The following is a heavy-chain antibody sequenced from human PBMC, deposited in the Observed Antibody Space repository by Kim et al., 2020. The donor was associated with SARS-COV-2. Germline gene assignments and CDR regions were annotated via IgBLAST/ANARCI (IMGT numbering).Heavy chain of an antibody. D-gene: IGHD3-9*01. V-gene: IGHV4-59*08. J-gene: IGHJ4*02. CDR2: IYYSGST. CDR3: ARAILTGYFDY. CDR1: GGSISSYY. Sequence: SETLSLTCTVSGGSISSYYWSWIRQPPGKGLEWIGYIYYSGSTNYNPSLKSRVTISVDTSKNQFSLKLSSVTAADTAVYYCARAILTGYFDYWGQGTLVTVSS.